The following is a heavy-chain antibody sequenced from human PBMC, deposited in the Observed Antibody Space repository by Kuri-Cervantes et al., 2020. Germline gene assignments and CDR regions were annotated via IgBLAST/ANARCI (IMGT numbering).Heavy chain of an antibody. D-gene: IGHD3-10*01. Sequence: SETLSLTCTVSGGSISSGSYYWSWIRQPAGKGLEWIGRIYTSGSTNYNPSLKSRDTISVDTSKNQFSLKLSSVTAADTAVYYCARRAVGVTRALRDWGQGTLVTVSS. CDR1: GGSISSGSYY. CDR3: ARRAVGVTRALRD. V-gene: IGHV4-61*02. CDR2: IYTSGST. J-gene: IGHJ4*02.